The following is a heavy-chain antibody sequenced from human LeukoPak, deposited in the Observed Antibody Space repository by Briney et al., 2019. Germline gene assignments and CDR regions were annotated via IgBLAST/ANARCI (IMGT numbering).Heavy chain of an antibody. J-gene: IGHJ4*02. Sequence: GGSLRLSCAASGFTFSSYEMHWVRQAPGKGLEWISYITSSAGTIYYTDSVKGRSTISRDNAKSSLYLQMNSLRVEDTAVYYCARVHHNTAMVDIDYWGQGTLVTVSS. V-gene: IGHV3-48*03. CDR2: ITSSAGTI. CDR1: GFTFSSYE. CDR3: ARVHHNTAMVDIDY. D-gene: IGHD5-18*01.